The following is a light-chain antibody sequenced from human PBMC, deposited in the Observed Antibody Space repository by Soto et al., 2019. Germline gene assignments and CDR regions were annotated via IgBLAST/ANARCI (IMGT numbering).Light chain of an antibody. CDR2: EVS. CDR3: CSYAGRSTLV. V-gene: IGLV2-23*02. J-gene: IGLJ2*01. CDR1: SSDVGSYNL. Sequence: QSALTQPASVSGSPGQSITISCTGSSSDVGSYNLVSWYQQHPGKAPKLMIYEVSKRPSGVSNHFSGSKSGNTASLTISGLQAEDEADYYCCSYAGRSTLVFGGGTKLTVL.